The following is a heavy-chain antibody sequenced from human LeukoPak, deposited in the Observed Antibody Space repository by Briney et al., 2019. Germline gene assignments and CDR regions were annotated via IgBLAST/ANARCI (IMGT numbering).Heavy chain of an antibody. CDR3: AGTMWLATNALFDY. J-gene: IGHJ4*02. D-gene: IGHD6-19*01. CDR2: IGLSGDIT. CDR1: GFTFSNYV. Sequence: GGSLRLSCAASGFTFSNYVMSWVRQAPGKGLEWVSGIGLSGDITKYADSVKGRFTISRDNNNNMVFLQMTSLRAEDTATYYCAGTMWLATNALFDYWGQGTLVTVSS. V-gene: IGHV3-23*01.